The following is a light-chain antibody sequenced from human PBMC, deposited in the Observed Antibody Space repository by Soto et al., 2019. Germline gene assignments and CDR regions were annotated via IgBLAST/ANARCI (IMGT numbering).Light chain of an antibody. CDR3: LQYESYPLT. CDR2: GAS. Sequence: DIQMTQSPSAMSASVGDRVNITCRASQGIRSHLAWFQQKPGKVPKRLIYGASILQSGVPSRFSGSGSGTEFTLTISSLQPEDVATYFCLQYESYPLTFDGGAKVEIK. J-gene: IGKJ4*02. CDR1: QGIRSH. V-gene: IGKV1-17*03.